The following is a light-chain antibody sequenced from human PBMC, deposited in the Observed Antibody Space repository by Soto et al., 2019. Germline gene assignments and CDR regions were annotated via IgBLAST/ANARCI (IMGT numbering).Light chain of an antibody. CDR3: GTWDSTLSSDV. J-gene: IGLJ3*02. CDR2: AND. Sequence: QSVLTQPPSVSAAPGMKVTISCSGSSSNSGNNYVSWYQQFTGTAPKVIIFANDERPSGTPDRFSGSKSGTSATLVITELQTGDEADYYCGTWDSTLSSDVFGGGTKRTVL. CDR1: SSNSGNNY. V-gene: IGLV1-51*01.